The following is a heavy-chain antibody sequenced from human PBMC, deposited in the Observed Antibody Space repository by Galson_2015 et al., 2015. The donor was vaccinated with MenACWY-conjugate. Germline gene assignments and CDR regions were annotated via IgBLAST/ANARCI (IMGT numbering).Heavy chain of an antibody. D-gene: IGHD5-12*01. J-gene: IGHJ6*02. CDR2: ISDSDGTT. CDR1: GFTFSSYA. Sequence: SLRLSCAASGFTFSSYAMSWVRQAPGKGLEWVSGISDSDGTTYFADSVKGRFTVSRDNSKNTLYLQMNSLRAEDTAIYYCASGSSYWYHHGMDVWGQGTTVTVS. CDR3: ASGSSYWYHHGMDV. V-gene: IGHV3-23*01.